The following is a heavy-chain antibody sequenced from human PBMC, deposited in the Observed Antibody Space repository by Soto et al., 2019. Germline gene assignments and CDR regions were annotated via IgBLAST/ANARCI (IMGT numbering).Heavy chain of an antibody. CDR3: ARNTIPHPPY. Sequence: EVQLLESGGGLVQPGGSLRLSCAASGFTFSNYAMSWVRQAPGKGLEWVSAISSSGDSPYYADSVKGRFTVSRDNSKNTLYLQMNSLRVEDTAIYYCARNTIPHPPYWGQGTLVIVSS. D-gene: IGHD1-1*01. CDR2: ISSSGDSP. J-gene: IGHJ4*02. CDR1: GFTFSNYA. V-gene: IGHV3-23*01.